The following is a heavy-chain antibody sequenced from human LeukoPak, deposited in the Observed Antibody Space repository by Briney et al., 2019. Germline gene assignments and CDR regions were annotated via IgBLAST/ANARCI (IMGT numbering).Heavy chain of an antibody. D-gene: IGHD6-19*01. J-gene: IGHJ4*02. CDR1: GFTFSSYA. CDR2: IRYDGSNK. V-gene: IGHV3-30*02. Sequence: PGGSLRLSCAASGFTFSSYAMSWVRQAPGKGLEWVAFIRYDGSNKYYADSVKGRFTISRDNSKNTLYLQMNSLRAEDTAVYYCAKVSLEQWLVPYLDYWGQGTLVTVSS. CDR3: AKVSLEQWLVPYLDY.